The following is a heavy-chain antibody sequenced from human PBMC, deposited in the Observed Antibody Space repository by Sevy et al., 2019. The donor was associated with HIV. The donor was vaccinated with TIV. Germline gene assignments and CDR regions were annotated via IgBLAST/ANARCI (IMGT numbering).Heavy chain of an antibody. J-gene: IGHJ5*02. V-gene: IGHV3-48*01. Sequence: GGSLRLSCAASGFTFGTYNMNWVRQAPGKGPEWLSYISSSSTTIDYADSVKGRFTSSRDNAKNTRYLQLNSLRAEDSAVYYCARDYYRSGSYSFDLWGRGTLVTVSS. CDR2: ISSSSTTI. CDR1: GFTFGTYN. D-gene: IGHD3-10*01. CDR3: ARDYYRSGSYSFDL.